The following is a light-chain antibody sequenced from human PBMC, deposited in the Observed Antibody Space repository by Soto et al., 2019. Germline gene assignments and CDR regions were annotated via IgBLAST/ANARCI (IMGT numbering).Light chain of an antibody. V-gene: IGKV3-15*01. CDR3: QQYGSSPIT. CDR2: GAS. J-gene: IGKJ5*01. Sequence: EIVMTQSPATLSVSPGERATLSCRASQSVSSNLAWYQQKPGQAPRLLIYGASTRATGIPARFSGSGSGTAFTLTVSGLEPDDFAVYYCQQYGSSPITFGQGTRLDIK. CDR1: QSVSSN.